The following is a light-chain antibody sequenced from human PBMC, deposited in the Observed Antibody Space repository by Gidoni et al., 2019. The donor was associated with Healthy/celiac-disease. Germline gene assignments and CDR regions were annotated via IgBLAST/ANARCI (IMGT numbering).Light chain of an antibody. V-gene: IGKV3-20*01. J-gene: IGKJ2*01. CDR1: QCVSSSY. Sequence: DIVLTQSPGTLSLSPGERATLSCRASQCVSSSYLAWYQQKPGQAPRLLIYGASSRATGIPDRFSGSGSGTDFTLTISRLEPEDFAVYYCQQYGSSPYTFGQGTKLEIK. CDR2: GAS. CDR3: QQYGSSPYT.